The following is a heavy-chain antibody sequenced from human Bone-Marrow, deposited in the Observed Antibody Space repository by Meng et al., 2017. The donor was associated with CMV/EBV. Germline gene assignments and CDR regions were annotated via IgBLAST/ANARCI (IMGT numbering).Heavy chain of an antibody. CDR1: GFTFSSYG. CDR2: IRYDGSNK. Sequence: GESLKISCAASGFTFSSYGMHWVRQAPGKGLEWVAFIRYDGSNKYYADSVKGRFTISRDNSKNTLYLQMNSLRAEDTAVYYCAKDREAARPYYYYYVKDVCDQRITV. D-gene: IGHD6-6*01. J-gene: IGHJ6*02. CDR3: AKDREAARPYYYYYVKDV. V-gene: IGHV3-30*02.